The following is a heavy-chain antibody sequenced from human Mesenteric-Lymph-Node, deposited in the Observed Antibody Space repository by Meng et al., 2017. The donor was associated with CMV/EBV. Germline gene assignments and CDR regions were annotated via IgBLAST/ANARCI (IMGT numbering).Heavy chain of an antibody. CDR2: IHYTGST. CDR3: ARAGGFGSYSGMDV. J-gene: IGHJ6*02. Sequence: GSLRLSCTVSGGSISGYFWSWVRQPPGKGLEWIGYIHYTGSTNYNPSLKSRVTMSVDTSKNQLSLKLTSVTAADTAIYYCARAGGFGSYSGMDVWGQGTTVTVS. D-gene: IGHD3-10*01. V-gene: IGHV4-59*01. CDR1: GGSISGYF.